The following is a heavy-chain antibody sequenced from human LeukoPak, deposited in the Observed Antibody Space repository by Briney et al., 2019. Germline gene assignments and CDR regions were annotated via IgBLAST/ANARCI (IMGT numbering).Heavy chain of an antibody. CDR2: IKQDGSEK. CDR1: GLTFSSFW. V-gene: IGHV3-7*01. J-gene: IGHJ5*02. D-gene: IGHD3-22*01. Sequence: GGSLRLSCAASGLTFSSFWMSWVRQAPGKGLEWVANIKQDGSEKYYVDSVKGRFTISRDNAKDSLYLQMNSLKAEDTAVYYCARVRGYYDSSGYYSPWGQGTLVTVSS. CDR3: ARVRGYYDSSGYYSP.